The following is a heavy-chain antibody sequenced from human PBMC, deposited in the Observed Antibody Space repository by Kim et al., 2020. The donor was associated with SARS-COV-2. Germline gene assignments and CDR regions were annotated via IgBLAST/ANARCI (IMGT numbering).Heavy chain of an antibody. V-gene: IGHV3-7*03. J-gene: IGHJ4*03. CDR2: IKPNGGEK. Sequence: GGSLRLSCVASGFTFSSYGMNWVRQAPGKGLEWVAYIKPNGGEKNYLNSVKGRFTISRDYAKKSVFLQMNTLRAEYTAVYYCARGMDYWGQGTPVTVSS. CDR3: ARGMDY. CDR1: GFTFSSYG.